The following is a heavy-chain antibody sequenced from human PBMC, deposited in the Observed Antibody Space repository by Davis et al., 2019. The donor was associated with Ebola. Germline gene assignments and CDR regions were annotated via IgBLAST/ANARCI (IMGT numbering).Heavy chain of an antibody. Sequence: MPGGSLRLSCTVSGGSISSSSYYWGWIRQPPGKGLEWIGEINHSGSTNYNPSLKSRVTISVDTSKNQFSLKLSSVTAADTAVYYCARADYIWGSYRSKFDYWGQGTLVTVSS. CDR3: ARADYIWGSYRSKFDY. CDR2: INHSGST. V-gene: IGHV4-39*07. D-gene: IGHD3-16*02. J-gene: IGHJ4*02. CDR1: GGSISSSSYY.